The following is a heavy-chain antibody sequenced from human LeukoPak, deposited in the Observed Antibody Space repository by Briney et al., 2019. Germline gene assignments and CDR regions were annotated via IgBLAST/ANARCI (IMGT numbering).Heavy chain of an antibody. V-gene: IGHV3-23*01. Sequence: GGSLRLSCAASGFMFSNYAMTWVRQAPGKGLEWVSSMSGSGGSTYYADSVKGRFTISRDNSKNTLYLQMNSLRAEDTAVYYCAKDGDYGNGAGWFDPWGQGTLVTVSS. CDR1: GFMFSNYA. CDR3: AKDGDYGNGAGWFDP. D-gene: IGHD4-11*01. CDR2: MSGSGGST. J-gene: IGHJ5*02.